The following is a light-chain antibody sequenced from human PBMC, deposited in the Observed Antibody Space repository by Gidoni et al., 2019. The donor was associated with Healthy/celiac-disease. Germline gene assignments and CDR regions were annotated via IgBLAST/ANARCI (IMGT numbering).Light chain of an antibody. CDR2: DAS. J-gene: IGKJ4*01. CDR1: QDISNY. CDR3: KQYDKT. V-gene: IGKV1-33*01. Sequence: DIQMTQSPSSLSASVGDRVTTTCQASQDISNYLNWYQQKPGKAPKLLIYDASNLETGGPSRFSGSGSGTDFTFTISSLQPEDIATYYCKQYDKTFGGGTKVEIK.